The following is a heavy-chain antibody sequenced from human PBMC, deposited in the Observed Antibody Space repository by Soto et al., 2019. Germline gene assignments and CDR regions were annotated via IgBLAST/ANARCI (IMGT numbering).Heavy chain of an antibody. D-gene: IGHD3-9*01. V-gene: IGHV3-9*01. CDR3: AKGPLHYDILTGYFDY. CDR2: ISWNSGSI. J-gene: IGHJ4*02. CDR1: GFTFDDYA. Sequence: ESGGGLVQPGRSLRLSCAASGFTFDDYAMHWVRQAPGKGLEWVSGISWNSGSIGYADSVKGRFTISRDNAKNSLYLQMNSLRAEDTALYYCAKGPLHYDILTGYFDYWGQGTLVTVSS.